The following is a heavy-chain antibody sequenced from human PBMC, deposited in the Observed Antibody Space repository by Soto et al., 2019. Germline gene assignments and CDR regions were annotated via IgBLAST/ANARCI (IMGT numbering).Heavy chain of an antibody. CDR2: IYYSGST. D-gene: IGHD2-15*01. CDR1: GGSISSGGYY. CDR3: AREVAGGPLDY. Sequence: QVQLQESGPGLVKPSQTLSLTCTVSGGSISSGGYYWSWIRQHPGKGLEWIGYIYYSGSTYYNPSLKSRVTLSVDTSKNQFARKLSSVTAADTAVYYCAREVAGGPLDYWGQGTLVTVSS. J-gene: IGHJ4*02. V-gene: IGHV4-31*03.